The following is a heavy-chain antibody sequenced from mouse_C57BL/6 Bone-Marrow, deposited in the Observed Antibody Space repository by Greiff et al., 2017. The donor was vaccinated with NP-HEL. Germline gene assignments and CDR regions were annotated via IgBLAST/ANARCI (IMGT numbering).Heavy chain of an antibody. CDR1: GFTFSSYA. CDR2: ISDGGSYT. J-gene: IGHJ1*03. V-gene: IGHV5-4*03. Sequence: EVMLVESGGGLVKPGGSLKLSCAASGFTFSSYAMSWVRQTPEKRLEWVATISDGGSYTYYPDNVKGRFTIYRDNAKNNLYLQMSHLKAEETAMYYCARGDGYGSSYGYFDVWGTGTTVTVSS. CDR3: ARGDGYGSSYGYFDV. D-gene: IGHD1-1*01.